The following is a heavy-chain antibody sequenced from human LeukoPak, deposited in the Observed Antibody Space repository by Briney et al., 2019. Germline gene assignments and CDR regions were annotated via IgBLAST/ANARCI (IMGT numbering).Heavy chain of an antibody. CDR3: TTDLQDITMVRGHDY. J-gene: IGHJ4*02. V-gene: IGHV3-15*01. D-gene: IGHD3-10*01. Sequence: PGGSLRLSCAASGFTFSSYSMNWVRQAPGKGLEWVGRIKSKTDGGTTDYAAPVKGRFTISRDDSKNTLYLQMNSLKTEDTAVYYCTTDLQDITMVRGHDYWGQGTLVTVSS. CDR1: GFTFSSYS. CDR2: IKSKTDGGTT.